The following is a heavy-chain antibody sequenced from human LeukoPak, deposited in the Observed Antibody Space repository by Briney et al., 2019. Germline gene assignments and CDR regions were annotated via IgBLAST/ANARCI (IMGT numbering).Heavy chain of an antibody. V-gene: IGHV4-59*01. CDR3: ARDGSSFTAAFDI. CDR2: IYYSGST. J-gene: IGHJ3*02. Sequence: SETLSLTCTVSGGSISSYYWSWIRQPPGKGLEWIGYIYYSGSTNHNPSLRSRVTISVGTSKNQFSLKLSSVTAADTAVYYCARDGSSFTAAFDIWGQGTMVTVSS. CDR1: GGSISSYY.